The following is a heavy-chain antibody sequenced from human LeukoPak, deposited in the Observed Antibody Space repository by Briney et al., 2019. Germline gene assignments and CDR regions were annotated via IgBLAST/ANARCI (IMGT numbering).Heavy chain of an antibody. CDR2: IKTNSGGT. CDR3: ARAEWELLTDYFDY. CDR1: GYTFTDYY. V-gene: IGHV1-2*02. Sequence: ASVKVSCKASGYTFTDYYLHWVRQAPGQGLEWMGRIKTNSGGTNYAQKFQDRVTMTRDTSISTAYMELSRLRSDDTAVYYCARAEWELLTDYFDYWGQGTLVTVSS. J-gene: IGHJ4*02. D-gene: IGHD1-26*01.